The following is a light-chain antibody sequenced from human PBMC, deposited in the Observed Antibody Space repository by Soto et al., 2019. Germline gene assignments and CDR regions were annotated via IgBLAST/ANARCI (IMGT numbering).Light chain of an antibody. Sequence: QTVVTQEPSFSVSPGGTVTLTCGLSSGSVSTSYYPSWYQQTPGQAPRTLIYSTKIRSSGVPDRFSGSILGNKAALTITGAQAEDESDYYCVLYMGSGIWVFGGGTKVTV. CDR2: STK. V-gene: IGLV8-61*01. CDR3: VLYMGSGIWV. J-gene: IGLJ3*02. CDR1: SGSVSTSYY.